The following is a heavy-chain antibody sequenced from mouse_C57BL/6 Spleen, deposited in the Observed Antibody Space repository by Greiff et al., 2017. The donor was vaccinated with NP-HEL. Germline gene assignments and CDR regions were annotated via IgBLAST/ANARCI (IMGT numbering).Heavy chain of an antibody. D-gene: IGHD1-1*01. V-gene: IGHV5-6*01. CDR1: GFTFSSYG. J-gene: IGHJ2*01. Sequence: EVKLVESGGDLVKPGGSLKLSCAASGFTFSSYGMSWVRQTPDKRLEWVATISSGGSYTYYPDSVKGRFTISRDNDKNTLYLQMSSLKSEDTAMYYCARITTVVATADYWGQGTTLTVSS. CDR2: ISSGGSYT. CDR3: ARITTVVATADY.